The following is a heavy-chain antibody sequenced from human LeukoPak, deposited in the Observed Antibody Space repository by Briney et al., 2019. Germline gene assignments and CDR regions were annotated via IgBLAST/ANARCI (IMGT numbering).Heavy chain of an antibody. V-gene: IGHV4-59*10. J-gene: IGHJ4*02. CDR2: IYTSGST. CDR1: GGSFSGYY. CDR3: AGYDILTGSFDY. D-gene: IGHD3-9*01. Sequence: SETLSLTCAVYGGSFSGYYWSWIRQPAGKGLEWIGRIYTSGSTNYNPSLKSRVTMSVDTSKNQFSLKLSSVTAADTAVYYCAGYDILTGSFDYWGQGTLVTVPS.